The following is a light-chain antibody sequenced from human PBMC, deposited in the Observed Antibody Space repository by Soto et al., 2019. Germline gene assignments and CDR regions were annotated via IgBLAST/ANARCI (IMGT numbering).Light chain of an antibody. V-gene: IGKV3-20*01. Sequence: IVLTQSPATLSLSPWERATLSCRASQSVSSYLAWYQQKPGQAPRLLIYDASNRATGIPARFSGSGSGTDFTLTISRLEPEDFAVYYCQQYGSSQKFGQGTKVDIK. CDR2: DAS. CDR3: QQYGSSQK. J-gene: IGKJ1*01. CDR1: QSVSSY.